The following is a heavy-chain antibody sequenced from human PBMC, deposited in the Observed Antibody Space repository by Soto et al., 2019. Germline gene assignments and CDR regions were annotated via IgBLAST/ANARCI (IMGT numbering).Heavy chain of an antibody. CDR3: ARDWQYYGMDV. V-gene: IGHV3-33*01. CDR2: IWYDGDNK. CDR1: GFTFSSYG. J-gene: IGHJ6*02. Sequence: HPGGSLRLSCAASGFTFSSYGMHWLRQAPGKGLEWVSLIWYDGDNKYYADSVRGRFTISRDNSKNTLYLQMNSLRAYDTAVYFCARDWQYYGMDVWGQGSTVTVSS.